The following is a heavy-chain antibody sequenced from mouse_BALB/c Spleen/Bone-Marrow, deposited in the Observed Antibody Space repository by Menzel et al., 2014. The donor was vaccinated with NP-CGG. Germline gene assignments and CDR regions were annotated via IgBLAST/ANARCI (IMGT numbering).Heavy chain of an antibody. CDR1: GYTFTDHA. J-gene: IGHJ4*01. V-gene: IGHV1S137*01. D-gene: IGHD2-14*01. CDR2: ISGYYGDA. Sequence: VQLQQSGAKLVRPGVSVKISCKGSGYTFTDHAIHWVKRSHAKSLEWIGVISGYYGDAIYNQKFKGKATMTVDKSSSTAYMELARLTSEDSAIYYCARSGKVRNAMDYWGQGTSATVSS. CDR3: ARSGKVRNAMDY.